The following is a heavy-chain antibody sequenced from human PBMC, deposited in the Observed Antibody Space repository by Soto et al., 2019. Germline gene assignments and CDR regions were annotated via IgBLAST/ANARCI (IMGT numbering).Heavy chain of an antibody. D-gene: IGHD4-17*01. V-gene: IGHV3-7*03. CDR2: IQQDGSEK. Sequence: XESLSLSCAVSGFTFRRFGMGWVRQAPGRGLEWVSNIQQDGSEKYYVDSVKGRFTMSKDNVKNSLYLQMNSLGAEDTAVYYCAKVRYGGYSYYFDYWGQGALVTVS. CDR3: AKVRYGGYSYYFDY. J-gene: IGHJ4*02. CDR1: GFTFRRFG.